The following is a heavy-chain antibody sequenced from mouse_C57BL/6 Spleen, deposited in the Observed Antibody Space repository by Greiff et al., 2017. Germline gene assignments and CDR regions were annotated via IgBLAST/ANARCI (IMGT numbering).Heavy chain of an antibody. CDR2: ISDGGSYT. V-gene: IGHV5-4*01. Sequence: EVQLVESGGGLVKPGGSLKLSCAASGFTFSSYAMSWVRQTPEKRLEWVATISDGGSYTYSPDNVKGRFTISRDNAKNNLYLQMSHLQSEDTAMYYCARGGGSSYFDYWGQGTTLTVSS. CDR1: GFTFSSYA. J-gene: IGHJ2*01. CDR3: ARGGGSSYFDY. D-gene: IGHD1-1*01.